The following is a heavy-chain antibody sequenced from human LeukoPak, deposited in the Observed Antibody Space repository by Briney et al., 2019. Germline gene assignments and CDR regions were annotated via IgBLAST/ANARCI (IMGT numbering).Heavy chain of an antibody. J-gene: IGHJ4*02. CDR2: IYHSGST. Sequence: SETLSLTCAVSGGPISSGGYSWSWIRQPPGKGLEWIGYIYHSGSTYYNPSLKSRVTISVDRSKNQFSLKLSSVTAADTAVYYCARHGSWLRFDYWGQGTLVTVSS. D-gene: IGHD5-12*01. CDR1: GGPISSGGYS. V-gene: IGHV4-30-2*01. CDR3: ARHGSWLRFDY.